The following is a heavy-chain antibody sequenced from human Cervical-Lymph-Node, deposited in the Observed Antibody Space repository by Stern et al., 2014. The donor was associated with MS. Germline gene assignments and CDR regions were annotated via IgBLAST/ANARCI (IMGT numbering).Heavy chain of an antibody. J-gene: IGHJ1*01. CDR1: GFTFSRYG. V-gene: IGHV3-30*18. CDR3: AKPRVMGTSMAQYFQH. D-gene: IGHD2/OR15-2a*01. CDR2: LSYDGTKE. Sequence: VQLVESGGGVVQPGRPLRLSCAASGFTFSRYGMHWVRQAPGKGREWVAGLSYDGTKEHYADAVKGRFTISRDNSKNTLYLQMNGLRDEDTAVYYCAKPRVMGTSMAQYFQHWGQGTLVTVSS.